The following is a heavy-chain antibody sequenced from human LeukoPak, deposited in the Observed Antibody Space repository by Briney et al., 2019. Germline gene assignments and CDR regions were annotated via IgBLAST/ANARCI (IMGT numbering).Heavy chain of an antibody. CDR3: AKGGSGYDFFDY. V-gene: IGHV3-23*01. Sequence: GGSLRLSCAASGFTFSSYAMSWVRQAPGKGLEWVSAISGSGGSTYYADSVKGRFTISRDNSQNTLYLQMNSLRAEDTAVYYCAKGGSGYDFFDYWGQGTLVTVSA. J-gene: IGHJ4*02. CDR1: GFTFSSYA. D-gene: IGHD5-12*01. CDR2: ISGSGGST.